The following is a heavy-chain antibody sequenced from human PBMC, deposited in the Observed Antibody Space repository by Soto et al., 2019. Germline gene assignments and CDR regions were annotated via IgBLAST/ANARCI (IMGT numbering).Heavy chain of an antibody. V-gene: IGHV3-33*01. J-gene: IGHJ6*02. CDR3: ARDHIFEQGTYYYYGMDV. D-gene: IGHD3-3*02. CDR1: GFSFSSYG. CDR2: IWYDGSNK. Sequence: VGSTSLSCASSGFSFSSYGMYWDRQAPGKGLEWVAVIWYDGSNKYYADSVKGRFTISRDNSKNTLYLQMNSLRAEDTAVYYCARDHIFEQGTYYYYGMDVWGQGTTV.